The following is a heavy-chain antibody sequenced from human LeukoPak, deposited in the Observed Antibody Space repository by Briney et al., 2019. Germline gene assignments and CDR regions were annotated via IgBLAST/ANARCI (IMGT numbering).Heavy chain of an antibody. V-gene: IGHV4-59*01. Sequence: PSETLSLTCTVSNASISSYYWSWIRQPPGKGLEWIGYVYYSGDTNYNPSLKSRVTISVDTSKNQFSLKLTSVTAADTAVYYCARAPNYDYVWGSYRKKYAYYFDYWGQGTLVTVSS. CDR2: VYYSGDT. CDR1: NASISSYY. CDR3: ARAPNYDYVWGSYRKKYAYYFDY. D-gene: IGHD3-16*02. J-gene: IGHJ4*02.